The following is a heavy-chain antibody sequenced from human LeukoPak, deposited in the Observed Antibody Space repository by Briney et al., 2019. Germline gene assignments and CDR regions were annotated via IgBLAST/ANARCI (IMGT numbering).Heavy chain of an antibody. Sequence: SETLSLTCTVSGGSISSYYWSWIRQPPGKGLEWIGYIYYSGSTNYNPSLKSRVTISVDTSKNQFSLKLSSVTAADTAVYYCASYLDYSNYGGTFDPWGQGTLVTASS. V-gene: IGHV4-59*01. D-gene: IGHD4-11*01. CDR2: IYYSGST. CDR3: ASYLDYSNYGGTFDP. CDR1: GGSISSYY. J-gene: IGHJ5*02.